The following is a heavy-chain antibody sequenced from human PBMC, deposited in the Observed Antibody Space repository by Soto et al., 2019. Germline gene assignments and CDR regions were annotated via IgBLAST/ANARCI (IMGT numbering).Heavy chain of an antibody. CDR3: ARPCGIRGGALDI. Sequence: SETLSLTCTVSGGSISSSSYYWGWIRQPPGKGLEWIGSIYYSGSTYYNPSLKSRVTISVDTSKNQFSLKLSSVTAADTAVYYCARPCGIRGGALDIWGQGTLVTVSS. CDR2: IYYSGST. CDR1: GGSISSSSYY. J-gene: IGHJ3*02. V-gene: IGHV4-39*01. D-gene: IGHD2-15*01.